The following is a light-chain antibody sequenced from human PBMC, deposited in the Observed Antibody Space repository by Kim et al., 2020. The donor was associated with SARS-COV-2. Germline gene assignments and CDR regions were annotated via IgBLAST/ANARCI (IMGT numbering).Light chain of an antibody. Sequence: EIVLTQSPGTLSLSPGERATLSCRASQSVSSSYLAWYQLKPGQAPRLLIYGASSRATGIPDRFSGSGSGTDFTLTISRLEPEDFAVYSCQQYGYSLSFGGGTKVDIK. CDR1: QSVSSSY. CDR2: GAS. V-gene: IGKV3-20*01. CDR3: QQYGYSLS. J-gene: IGKJ4*01.